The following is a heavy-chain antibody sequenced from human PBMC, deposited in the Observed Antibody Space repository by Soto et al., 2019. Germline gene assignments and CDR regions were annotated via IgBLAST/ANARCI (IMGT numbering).Heavy chain of an antibody. Sequence: EVQLLESGGGLVQPGGSLRLSCAASEFTFSNYVMNWVRQAPGQGLEWVSSISGSGGGIYSADSVKGRFIVSRDNSKNTLYLQMNSLRAEDTAVYYCAKGAPVTTGTYDFDYWGQGTLVTVSS. CDR1: EFTFSNYV. CDR3: AKGAPVTTGTYDFDY. CDR2: ISGSGGGI. V-gene: IGHV3-23*01. J-gene: IGHJ4*02. D-gene: IGHD4-17*01.